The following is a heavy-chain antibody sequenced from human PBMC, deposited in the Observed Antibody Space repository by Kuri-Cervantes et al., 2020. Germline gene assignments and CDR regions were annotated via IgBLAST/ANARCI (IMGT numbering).Heavy chain of an antibody. CDR1: GFSFSNYW. CDR3: ARKVINTSGLDY. J-gene: IGHJ4*02. D-gene: IGHD3-22*01. CDR2: LKSDGNTP. V-gene: IGHV3-74*01. Sequence: GESLKISCAASGFSFSNYWMHWVRQAPGKGLVWVSRLKSDGNTPTYADSVKGRGTISRDNSKNTLYLQLSSLRPDDTGVYYCARKVINTSGLDYWGQGTLVTVSS.